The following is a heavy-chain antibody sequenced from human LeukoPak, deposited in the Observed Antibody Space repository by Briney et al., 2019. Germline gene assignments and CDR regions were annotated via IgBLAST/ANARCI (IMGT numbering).Heavy chain of an antibody. CDR3: ARAVPYCSGGSCYSPYYGMDV. V-gene: IGHV3-13*01. J-gene: IGHJ6*02. Sequence: TGGSLRLSCAASGFTFSSYDMHWVRQATGKGLEWVSAIGTAGDTYYPGSVKGRFTISRENAKNSLYLQMNSLRAGDTAVYYCARAVPYCSGGSCYSPYYGMDVWGQGTTVTVSS. CDR2: IGTAGDT. CDR1: GFTFSSYD. D-gene: IGHD2-15*01.